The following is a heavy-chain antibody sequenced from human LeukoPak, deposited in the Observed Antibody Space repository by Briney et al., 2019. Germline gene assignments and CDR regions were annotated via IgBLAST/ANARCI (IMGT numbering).Heavy chain of an antibody. V-gene: IGHV5-51*01. CDR2: IYPGDSDT. CDR3: ARTGDCSSSSGDY. J-gene: IGHJ4*02. CDR1: GYTFSNYW. Sequence: GESLKISCKGSGYTFSNYWIGWVRQMPGKGLEWMGIIYPGDSDTRYSPSFQGQVTISADKSISTAYLQWSSLKASDTAMYYCARTGDCSSSSGDYWGQGTLVTVSS. D-gene: IGHD6-6*01.